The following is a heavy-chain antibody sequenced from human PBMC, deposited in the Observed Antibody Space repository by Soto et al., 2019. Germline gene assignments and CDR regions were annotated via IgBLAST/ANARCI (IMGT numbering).Heavy chain of an antibody. CDR3: ANLPLYGSGFDC. J-gene: IGHJ4*02. V-gene: IGHV3-9*01. Sequence: EVQLVESAGGLVQPGGSLRLSCAASGFTFDDYAIHWVRQIPGKGLEWVSGISWNGDATGYADSVKGRFTISRDNAKNSLYLQMDSLKSEDTAMYYCANLPLYGSGFDCWGQGTLVTVSS. CDR2: ISWNGDAT. CDR1: GFTFDDYA. D-gene: IGHD3-10*01.